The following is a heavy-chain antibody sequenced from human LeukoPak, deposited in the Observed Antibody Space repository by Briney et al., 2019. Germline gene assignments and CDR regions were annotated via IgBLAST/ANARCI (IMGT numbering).Heavy chain of an antibody. D-gene: IGHD2-15*01. CDR3: ARDRQTTYDIVVVVAATLGAFDI. CDR2: IIPIFGTA. V-gene: IGHV1-69*13. CDR1: GGTFSSYA. Sequence: SVKVSCKASGGTFSSYAISWVRQAPGQGLEWMGGIIPIFGTANYAQKFQGRVTITADESTSTAYMELSSLRSDDTAVYYCARDRQTTYDIVVVVAATLGAFDIWGQGTMVTVSS. J-gene: IGHJ3*02.